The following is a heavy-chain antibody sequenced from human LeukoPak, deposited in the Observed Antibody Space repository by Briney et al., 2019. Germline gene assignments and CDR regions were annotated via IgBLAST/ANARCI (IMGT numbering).Heavy chain of an antibody. D-gene: IGHD3-3*01. CDR1: GGSISSSSYY. J-gene: IGHJ4*02. Sequence: PSETLSLTCTVSGGSISSSSYYWGWIRQPPGKGLEWIGSIYYSGSTYYNPSLKSRVTISVDTSKNQSSLKLSSVTAADTAVYYCASLGVVHAYWGQGTLVTVSS. V-gene: IGHV4-39*01. CDR3: ASLGVVHAY. CDR2: IYYSGST.